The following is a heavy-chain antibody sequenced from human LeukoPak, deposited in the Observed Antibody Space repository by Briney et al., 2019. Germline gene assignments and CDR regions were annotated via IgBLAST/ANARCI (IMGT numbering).Heavy chain of an antibody. V-gene: IGHV3-7*01. D-gene: IGHD6-13*01. Sequence: TGGSLRPSCAASGFTFTSYWMSWVRQAPGKGLEWVANIKQDGSEKYYVDSVKGRFTISRDNAKNSLYLQMNSLRAEDTAVYYCARERIIAAAGNYYYYYMDVWGKGTTVTVSS. CDR3: ARERIIAAAGNYYYYYMDV. CDR2: IKQDGSEK. J-gene: IGHJ6*03. CDR1: GFTFTSYW.